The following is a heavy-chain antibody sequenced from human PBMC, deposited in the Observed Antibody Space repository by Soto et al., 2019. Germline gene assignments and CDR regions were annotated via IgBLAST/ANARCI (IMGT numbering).Heavy chain of an antibody. Sequence: QVQLVPSGAEVKKPGASVKVSCKATGYAFTGYSMHWVRQAPGQGLEWIGWINPNSDGTNYAQKLQGWVTMHRDTSISTAYLARSSLRSDDTDVYYCARAISVACRGGSCSTDGYFAYCGQGTLFAVSS. CDR2: INPNSDGT. CDR3: ARAISVACRGGSCSTDGYFAY. J-gene: IGHJ4*02. V-gene: IGHV1-2*04. CDR1: GYAFTGYS. D-gene: IGHD2-15*01.